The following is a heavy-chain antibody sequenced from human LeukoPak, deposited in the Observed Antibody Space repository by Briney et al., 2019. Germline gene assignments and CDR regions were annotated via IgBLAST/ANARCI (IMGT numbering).Heavy chain of an antibody. Sequence: PSETLSLTCTVSGGSISSGGYYWSWIRQHPGKGLEWIGYIYYSGSTYYNPSLKSRVTISVDTSKNQFSLKLSSVTAADTAVYYCARFNRSAYDSSGYPAGPPAPGFDYWGQGTLVTVSS. V-gene: IGHV4-31*03. J-gene: IGHJ4*02. CDR3: ARFNRSAYDSSGYPAGPPAPGFDY. CDR2: IYYSGST. D-gene: IGHD3-22*01. CDR1: GGSISSGGYY.